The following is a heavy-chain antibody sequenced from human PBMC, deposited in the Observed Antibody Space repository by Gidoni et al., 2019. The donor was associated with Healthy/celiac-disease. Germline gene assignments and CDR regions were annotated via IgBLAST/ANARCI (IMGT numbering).Heavy chain of an antibody. CDR3: ARESVAAAGYDAFDI. J-gene: IGHJ3*02. V-gene: IGHV1-3*01. D-gene: IGHD6-13*01. CDR2: INAGNGNT. CDR1: GYTSTRYD. Sequence: QVQLVQSGAEVKKPGASVKVSCKASGYTSTRYDMHWVRQAPGQRLERMGWINAGNGNTKYSQKVQGRVTMTRDTAASTAYMELSSLRSEDTAVCYCARESVAAAGYDAFDIWGQGTMVTVSS.